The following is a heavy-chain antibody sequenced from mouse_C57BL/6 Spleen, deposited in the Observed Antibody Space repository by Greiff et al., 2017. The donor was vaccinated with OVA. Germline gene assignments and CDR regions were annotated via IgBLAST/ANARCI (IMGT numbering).Heavy chain of an antibody. CDR2: IDPSDSYT. Sequence: QVQLQQPGAELVRPGTSVKLSCKASGYTFTSYWMHWVKQRPGQGLEWIGVIDPSDSYTNYNQKFKGKATLTVDTSSSTAYMQLSSLTSEDSAVYYCARAYYSNYDHYYAMDYWGQGTSVTVSS. V-gene: IGHV1-59*01. CDR3: ARAYYSNYDHYYAMDY. J-gene: IGHJ4*01. D-gene: IGHD2-5*01. CDR1: GYTFTSYW.